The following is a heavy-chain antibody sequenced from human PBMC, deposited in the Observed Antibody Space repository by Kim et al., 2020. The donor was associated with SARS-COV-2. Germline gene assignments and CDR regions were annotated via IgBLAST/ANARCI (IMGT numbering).Heavy chain of an antibody. CDR2: ISGSGGST. D-gene: IGHD3-22*01. V-gene: IGHV3-23*01. CDR1: GFTFSSYA. J-gene: IGHJ3*02. Sequence: GGSLRLSCAASGFTFSSYAMSWVRQAPGKGLEWVSAISGSGGSTYYADSVKGRFTISRDNSKNTLYLQMNSLRAEDTAVYYCATAGNENYYDSSGGDDAFDIWGQGTMVTVSS. CDR3: ATAGNENYYDSSGGDDAFDI.